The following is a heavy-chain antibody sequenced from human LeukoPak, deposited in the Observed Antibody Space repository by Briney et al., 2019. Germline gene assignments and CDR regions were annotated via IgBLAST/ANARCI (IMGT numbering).Heavy chain of an antibody. CDR1: GGTFSDYA. V-gene: IGHV1-69*05. CDR2: IIPIFDTA. J-gene: IGHJ4*02. CDR3: ARGLIQLWIFDY. Sequence: SVKVSCKASGGTFSDYAVTWVRQAPGQGLEWMGGIIPIFDTANYAQKFQGRVTISTDESTSTAYMELSSLRAEDTAVYYCARGLIQLWIFDYWGQGALVTVSS. D-gene: IGHD5-18*01.